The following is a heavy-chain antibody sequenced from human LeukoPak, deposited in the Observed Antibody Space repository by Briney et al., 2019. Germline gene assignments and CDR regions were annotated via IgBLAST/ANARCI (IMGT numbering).Heavy chain of an antibody. CDR3: ASQYYYDSSGYYYDY. Sequence: GGSLRLSCAASGFTFSSYEMNWVRQAPGKGLEWVSVIYSGGSTYYADSVKGRFTISRDNSKNTLYLQMNSLRAEDTAVYYCASQYYYDSSGYYYDYWGQGTLVTVSS. D-gene: IGHD3-22*01. CDR2: IYSGGST. V-gene: IGHV3-66*04. J-gene: IGHJ4*02. CDR1: GFTFSSYE.